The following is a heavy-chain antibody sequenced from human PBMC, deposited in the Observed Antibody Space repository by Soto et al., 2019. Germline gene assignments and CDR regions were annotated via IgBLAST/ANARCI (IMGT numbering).Heavy chain of an antibody. D-gene: IGHD4-17*01. CDR3: ARALTTVTTSWFDP. CDR2: ISAYNGNT. V-gene: IGHV1-18*01. J-gene: IGHJ5*02. CDR1: GYTFTSYG. Sequence: KVSCKASGYTFTSYGISWVRQAPGQGLEWMGWISAYNGNTNYAQKLQGRVTMTTDTSTSTAYMELRSLRSDDTAVYYCARALTTVTTSWFDPWGQGTLVTVS.